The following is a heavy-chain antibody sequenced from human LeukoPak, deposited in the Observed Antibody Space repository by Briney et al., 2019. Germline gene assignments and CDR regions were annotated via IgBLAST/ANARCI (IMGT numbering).Heavy chain of an antibody. Sequence: TGGSLRLSCAASGFTFSNYAMNWVRQAPGKGLEWVSVIRGSDFNTYYADSVKGRFTISRDNSKNTLYLQMNSLRAEETAVYYCAKSFLGFSYGKIDSWGQGTLVTVSS. D-gene: IGHD5-18*01. CDR3: AKSFLGFSYGKIDS. V-gene: IGHV3-23*01. CDR1: GFTFSNYA. J-gene: IGHJ4*02. CDR2: IRGSDFNT.